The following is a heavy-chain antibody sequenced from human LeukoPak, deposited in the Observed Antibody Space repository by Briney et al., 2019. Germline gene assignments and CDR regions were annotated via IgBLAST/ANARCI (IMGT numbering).Heavy chain of an antibody. Sequence: GGSLRLSCAASGFTFRTYGMHGVRQAPGKGQEWVAIIYYDGSNKYYTDSVKGRFTISRDDSKNTLYLQMNSLRAEDAAVYYCAKDRGSGWYPNWFDPWGQGTLVTVSS. CDR3: AKDRGSGWYPNWFDP. D-gene: IGHD6-19*01. V-gene: IGHV3-30*02. CDR1: GFTFRTYG. CDR2: IYYDGSNK. J-gene: IGHJ5*02.